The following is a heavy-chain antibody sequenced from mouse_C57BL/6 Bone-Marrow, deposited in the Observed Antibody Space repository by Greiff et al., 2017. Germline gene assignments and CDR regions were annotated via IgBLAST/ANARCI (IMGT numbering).Heavy chain of an antibody. CDR3: SGLQYAMDY. CDR2: IRLKSDNYET. J-gene: IGHJ4*01. CDR1: GFTFSNYW. Sequence: DVKLQESGGGLVQPGGSMKLSCVASGFTFSNYWMNWVRQSPEKGLEWVAQIRLKSDNYETHYAESGKGRFTISRDDSKSSVYLQMNNLRAEDTGIYYCSGLQYAMDYWGQGTSVTVSS. V-gene: IGHV6-3*01.